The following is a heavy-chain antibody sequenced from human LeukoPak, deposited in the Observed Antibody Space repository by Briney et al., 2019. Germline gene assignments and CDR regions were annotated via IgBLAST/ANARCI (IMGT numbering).Heavy chain of an antibody. CDR3: ARHPIEYSSSWSYFDY. CDR1: GFTFSDYY. V-gene: IGHV3-30-3*01. D-gene: IGHD6-6*01. CDR2: VSYEGSNK. Sequence: GGSLRLSCAASGFTFSDYYMSWIRQAPGKGLEWVAVVSYEGSNKYYADSVKGRFTISRDNSKHTLSLQMNSLRAKDTALYYCARHPIEYSSSWSYFDYWGQGTLVTVSS. J-gene: IGHJ4*02.